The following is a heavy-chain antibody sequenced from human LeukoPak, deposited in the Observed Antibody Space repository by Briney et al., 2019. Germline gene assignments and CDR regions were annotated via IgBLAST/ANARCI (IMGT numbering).Heavy chain of an antibody. Sequence: PSKTLSLTCAVYGGSISGYYWSWIRQPPGKGLEWIGYIYYSGSTYYNPSLKSRVTISVDTSKNQFSLKLSSVTAADTAVYYCARDHASGLHDYWGQGTLVTVSS. D-gene: IGHD3-10*01. J-gene: IGHJ4*02. CDR2: IYYSGST. CDR3: ARDHASGLHDY. V-gene: IGHV4-30-4*08. CDR1: GGSISGYY.